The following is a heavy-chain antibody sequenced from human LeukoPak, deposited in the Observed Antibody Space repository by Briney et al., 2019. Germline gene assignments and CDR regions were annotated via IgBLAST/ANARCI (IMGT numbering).Heavy chain of an antibody. CDR2: IYSSGST. D-gene: IGHD3-10*01. CDR3: ARSDGYGLVGI. J-gene: IGHJ3*02. CDR1: GVSISSGSNY. Sequence: SETLSLTCSVSGVSISSGSNYWGWIRQPPGKALEWIGSIYSSGSTYYNPSLKSRVIILIDTAKNHFSLNLSSVTAADTAVYYCARSDGYGLVGIWGQGTMVTVSS. V-gene: IGHV4-39*07.